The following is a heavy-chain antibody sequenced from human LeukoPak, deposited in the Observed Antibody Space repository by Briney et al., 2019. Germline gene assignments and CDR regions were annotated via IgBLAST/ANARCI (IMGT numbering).Heavy chain of an antibody. CDR2: INPNSGGT. J-gene: IGHJ4*02. D-gene: IGHD1-1*01. CDR1: GYTFTGYY. Sequence: ASVKVSCKASGYTFTGYYMHWVRQAPGQGLEWMGWINPNSGGTNYAQKLQGRVTMTRDTSISTAYMELSRLRSDDTAVYYCARANWKHKYFDYWGQGTLVTVSS. CDR3: ARANWKHKYFDY. V-gene: IGHV1-2*02.